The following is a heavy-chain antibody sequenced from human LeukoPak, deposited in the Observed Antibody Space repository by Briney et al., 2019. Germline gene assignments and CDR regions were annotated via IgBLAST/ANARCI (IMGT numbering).Heavy chain of an antibody. V-gene: IGHV4-61*01. CDR2: IYYSGST. J-gene: IGHJ4*02. Sequence: SETLSLTCIVSGGSVRSDNYYWSWIRQPPGRGLEWIGYIYYSGSTNYNPSLKSRITISVDTSKNQFSLKLSSVTAADTAVYYCAKGGHSSGWYHDYWGQGTLVTVSS. D-gene: IGHD6-19*01. CDR3: AKGGHSSGWYHDY. CDR1: GGSVRSDNYY.